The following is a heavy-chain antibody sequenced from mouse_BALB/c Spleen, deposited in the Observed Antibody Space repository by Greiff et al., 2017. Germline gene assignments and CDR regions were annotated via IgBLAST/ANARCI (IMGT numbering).Heavy chain of an antibody. D-gene: IGHD1-1*01. CDR1: GFSLTSYG. CDR3: AREITTVVGYYAMDY. J-gene: IGHJ4*01. CDR2: IWAGGST. Sequence: VQLVESGPGLVAPSQSLSITCTVSGFSLTSYGVHWVRQPPGKGLEWLGVIWAGGSTNYNSALMSRLSISKDNSKSQVFLKMNSLQTDDTAMYYCAREITTVVGYYAMDYWGQGTSVTVSS. V-gene: IGHV2-9*02.